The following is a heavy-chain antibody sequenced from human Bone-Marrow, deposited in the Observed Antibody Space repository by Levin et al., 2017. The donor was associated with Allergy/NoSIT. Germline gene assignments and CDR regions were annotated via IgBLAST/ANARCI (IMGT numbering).Heavy chain of an antibody. CDR2: ISAYNGNT. V-gene: IGHV1-18*01. CDR3: ARDRRELRFLEWLSFDNWFDP. D-gene: IGHD3-3*01. CDR1: GYTFTSYG. J-gene: IGHJ5*02. Sequence: PGGSLRLSCKASGYTFTSYGISWVRQAPGQGLEWMGWISAYNGNTNYAQKLQGRVTMTTDTSTSTAYMELRSLRSDDTAVYYCARDRRELRFLEWLSFDNWFDPWGQGTLVTVSS.